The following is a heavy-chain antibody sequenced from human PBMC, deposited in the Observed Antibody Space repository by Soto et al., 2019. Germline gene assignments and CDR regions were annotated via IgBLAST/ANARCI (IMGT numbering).Heavy chain of an antibody. Sequence: EVQLVESGGGLVQPGGSLRLSCAASGFTFSSYSMNWVRQAPGKGLEWVSYISSSSSTIYYADSVKGRFTISRDNAKNSLYLQMNSLRADDTAEYYCAREVLGSYYDMDVWGKGPTVTVSS. V-gene: IGHV3-48*01. CDR2: ISSSSSTI. CDR1: GFTFSSYS. D-gene: IGHD1-1*01. CDR3: AREVLGSYYDMDV. J-gene: IGHJ6*03.